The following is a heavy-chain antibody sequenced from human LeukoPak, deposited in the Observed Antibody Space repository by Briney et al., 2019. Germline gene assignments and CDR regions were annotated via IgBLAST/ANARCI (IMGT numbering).Heavy chain of an antibody. CDR1: GFGFSTYG. CDR3: ATGGGHYYDH. J-gene: IGHJ4*02. Sequence: PGRSLRLSCAASGFGFSTYGMHWVRQAPGKGLEWVAVAYGDGSNKFYADSVKGRFTISKDISKSTLYVQMDNLRAEDTALYYCATGGGHYYDHWGQGTLVTVSS. CDR2: AYGDGSNK. V-gene: IGHV3-33*01. D-gene: IGHD2-21*02.